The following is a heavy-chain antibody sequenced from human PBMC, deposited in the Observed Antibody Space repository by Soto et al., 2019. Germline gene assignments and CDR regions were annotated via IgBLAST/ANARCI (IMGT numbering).Heavy chain of an antibody. CDR1: GGSISSGGYY. Sequence: LSLTCTVSGGSISSGGYYWSWVRQHPGKGLEWIGYIYYGGSTYYNPSLKSRATISGDTSKNQFSLKLSSVTAADTAVYYCARGGYYYENSGQNAYDYWGQGILVTVSS. V-gene: IGHV4-31*03. CDR2: IYYGGST. D-gene: IGHD3-22*01. CDR3: ARGGYYYENSGQNAYDY. J-gene: IGHJ4*01.